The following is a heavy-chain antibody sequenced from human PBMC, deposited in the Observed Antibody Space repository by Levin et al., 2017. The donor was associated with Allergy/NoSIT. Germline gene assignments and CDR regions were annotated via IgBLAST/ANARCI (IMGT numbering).Heavy chain of an antibody. CDR3: AKDATKYYYDSSGYYYEDWYFDR. Sequence: LSLTCAASGFTFSSYAMSWVRQAPGKGLEWVSAISGSGGSTYYADSVKGRFTISRDNSKNTLYLQMNSLRAEDTAVYYCAKDATKYYYDSSGYYYEDWYFDRWGRGTLVTVSS. V-gene: IGHV3-23*01. J-gene: IGHJ2*01. D-gene: IGHD3-22*01. CDR2: ISGSGGST. CDR1: GFTFSSYA.